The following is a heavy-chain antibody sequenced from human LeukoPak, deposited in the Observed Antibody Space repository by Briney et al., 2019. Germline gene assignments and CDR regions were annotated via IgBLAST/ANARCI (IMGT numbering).Heavy chain of an antibody. V-gene: IGHV1-2*02. CDR2: INPNSGGS. J-gene: IGHJ4*02. CDR3: ARDDGSPLGLDY. CDR1: GYTFTGYY. D-gene: IGHD3-22*01. Sequence: GASVKVSCKASGYTFTGYYMHWVRQAPGQGLEWMGWINPNSGGSNYAQKFQGRVTMTRDTSISTAYMELNRLRSDDTAVYYCARDDGSPLGLDYWGQRTLVTVSS.